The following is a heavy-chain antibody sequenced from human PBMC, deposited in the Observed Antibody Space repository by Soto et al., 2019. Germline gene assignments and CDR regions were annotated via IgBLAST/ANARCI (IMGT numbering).Heavy chain of an antibody. CDR1: GGSISSSNW. V-gene: IGHV4-4*02. CDR3: ARDGTSRITIFGVVMRPYGMDV. CDR2: IYHSGST. J-gene: IGHJ6*02. D-gene: IGHD3-3*01. Sequence: SETLSLTCAVSGGSISSSNWWSWVRQPPGKGLEWIGEIYHSGSTNYNPSLKSRVTISVDKSKNQFSLKLSSVTAADTAVYYCARDGTSRITIFGVVMRPYGMDVWGQGTTVTVSS.